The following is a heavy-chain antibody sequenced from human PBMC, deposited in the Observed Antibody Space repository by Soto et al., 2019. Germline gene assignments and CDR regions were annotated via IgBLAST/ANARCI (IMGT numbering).Heavy chain of an antibody. CDR3: AKGGGWLYYFDY. CDR2: IGGSGDRI. D-gene: IGHD6-19*01. V-gene: IGHV3-23*01. J-gene: IGHJ4*02. CDR1: GFTFSPFA. Sequence: GGSLRLSCVASGFTFSPFAMNWVRKAPGKGLEWVSAIGGSGDRIYYADSVKGRFTIFRDNSKNTLFLQMNSLRADDTAVYYCAKGGGWLYYFDYWGQGTLVTVSS.